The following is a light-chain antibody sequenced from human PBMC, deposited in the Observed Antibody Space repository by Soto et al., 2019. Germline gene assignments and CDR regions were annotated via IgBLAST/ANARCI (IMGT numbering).Light chain of an antibody. CDR1: STDVGFYNY. Sequence: QSALTQPASVSGSPGQSITISCTGTSTDVGFYNYVSWYQQHPGKAPKLMIYEVSNRPLGVSNRFSGSKSGNTASLTISGLQPEDEADYYCSSYTSQNTAIFGGGTKLTVL. CDR2: EVS. J-gene: IGLJ2*01. V-gene: IGLV2-14*01. CDR3: SSYTSQNTAI.